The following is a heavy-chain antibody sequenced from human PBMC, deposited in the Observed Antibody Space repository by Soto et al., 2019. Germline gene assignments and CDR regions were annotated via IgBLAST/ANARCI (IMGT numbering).Heavy chain of an antibody. D-gene: IGHD3-22*01. CDR3: VRARATDSRPDY. Sequence: GGSLRLSCVASGFSFSSYAMSWVRQAPGKGLEWVSVISGRDGSTYYADSLKGRFSISRDNAKNSLYLHMDSLRVEDTATYYCVRARATDSRPDYWGQGSLVTVSS. CDR2: ISGRDGST. J-gene: IGHJ4*02. V-gene: IGHV3-23*01. CDR1: GFSFSSYA.